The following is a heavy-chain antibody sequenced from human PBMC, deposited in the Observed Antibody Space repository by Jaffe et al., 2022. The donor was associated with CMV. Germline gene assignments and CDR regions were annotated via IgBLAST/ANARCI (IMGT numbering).Heavy chain of an antibody. CDR1: GFIVSSSY. J-gene: IGHJ6*02. V-gene: IGHV3-53*01. CDR3: ARDPFYFGMEV. CDR2: LFSGGSA. Sequence: EVQLVESGGGLIQPGRSLRLSCAASGFIVSSSYMNWVRQAPGKGLEWVSVLFSGGSAYYADSVKGRFTISRDNSKNTVYLQMNSLRVDDTAVYYCARDPFYFGMEVWGQGTTVTVSS.